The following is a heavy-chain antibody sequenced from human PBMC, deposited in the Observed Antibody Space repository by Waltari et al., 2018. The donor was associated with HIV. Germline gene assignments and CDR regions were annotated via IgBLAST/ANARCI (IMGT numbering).Heavy chain of an antibody. J-gene: IGHJ5*02. V-gene: IGHV1-2*02. Sequence: QVHLVQSGPEVKKPGASMKVSCTPSGHMFTGNYMHWLRQAPGQGLEWMGWINPISGGTNYAQTLQGRVTMTRDASINTVYMELKSLRYDDTAMYYCARESGYQLVRWLDPWGQGTRVTVSS. CDR2: INPISGGT. D-gene: IGHD2-2*01. CDR3: ARESGYQLVRWLDP. CDR1: GHMFTGNY.